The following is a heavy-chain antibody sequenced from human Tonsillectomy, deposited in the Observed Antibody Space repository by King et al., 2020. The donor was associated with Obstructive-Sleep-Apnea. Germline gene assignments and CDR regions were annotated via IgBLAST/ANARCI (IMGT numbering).Heavy chain of an antibody. D-gene: IGHD6-19*01. Sequence: QLVQSGAEVKKPGASVKVSCKASGYTFTGYYMHWVRQAPGQGLEWMGWSNPNSGDTNYAQNFQGWVTMTRDTSISTAYMDLSRLRSDDSAVYYCATGRDSSGGELDYWGQGTLVIVSS. J-gene: IGHJ4*02. CDR1: GYTFTGYY. CDR3: ATGRDSSGGELDY. V-gene: IGHV1-2*04. CDR2: SNPNSGDT.